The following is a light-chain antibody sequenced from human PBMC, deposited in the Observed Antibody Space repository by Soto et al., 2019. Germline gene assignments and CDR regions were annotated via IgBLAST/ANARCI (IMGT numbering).Light chain of an antibody. J-gene: IGKJ1*01. CDR3: QKYNSYLWT. CDR1: QSISSY. Sequence: DIQMTQSPSSLSASVGDRVTITCRASQSISSYLNWYQQKPGKAPKLLIYGASNLEIGAPSRFSGSGSGTEFTLTISSLQPDDFATYYCQKYNSYLWTFGQGTKVDIK. CDR2: GAS. V-gene: IGKV1-5*01.